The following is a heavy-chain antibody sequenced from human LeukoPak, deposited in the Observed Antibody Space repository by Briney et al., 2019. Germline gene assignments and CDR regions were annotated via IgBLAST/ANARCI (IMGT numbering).Heavy chain of an antibody. CDR3: ARDAGYYYMDV. CDR1: GGSISSSSYF. CDR2: IYYSGST. Sequence: SETLSLTCTVSGGSISSSSYFWGWIRQPPGKGLEWIGYIYYSGSTNYNPSLKSRVTISVDTSKNQFSLKLSSVTAADTAVYYCARDAGYYYMDVWGKGTTVTISS. V-gene: IGHV4-61*01. J-gene: IGHJ6*03.